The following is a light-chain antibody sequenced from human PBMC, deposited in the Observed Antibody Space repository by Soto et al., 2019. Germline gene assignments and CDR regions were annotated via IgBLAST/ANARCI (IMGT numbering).Light chain of an antibody. CDR3: QVWDNNSDRVV. J-gene: IGLJ2*01. Sequence: SYELTQPPSVSVAPGQTARITCGGNNIGTYSVHWFQQKPDQAPVLVVYDDSDRPSGIPERFSGSNSGNTATLTISRVEAGDEADYYCQVWDNNSDRVVFGGGTKLTVL. CDR1: NIGTYS. CDR2: DDS. V-gene: IGLV3-21*02.